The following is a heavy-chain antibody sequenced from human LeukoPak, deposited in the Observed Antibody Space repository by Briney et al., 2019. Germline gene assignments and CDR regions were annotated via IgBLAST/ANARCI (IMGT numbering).Heavy chain of an antibody. CDR1: GFIFSDYY. D-gene: IGHD2-2*01. V-gene: IGHV3-23*01. CDR2: ISVSGGST. J-gene: IGHJ6*03. Sequence: AETLCLTCAVSGFIFSDYYMSWVRQAPGKGLEWVSAISVSGGSTYYAAPVKGRFTISRDNSKNTLYLQVNSLRAEDTAIYYCAKGDCSSTSCYAGGVGYYYYYMDVWGKGTTVTVSS. CDR3: AKGDCSSTSCYAGGVGYYYYYMDV.